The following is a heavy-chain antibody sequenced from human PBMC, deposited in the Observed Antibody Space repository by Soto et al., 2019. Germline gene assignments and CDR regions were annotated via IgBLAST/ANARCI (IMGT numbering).Heavy chain of an antibody. CDR1: GGSITIDSYF. CDR2: ISYSGNT. D-gene: IGHD3-9*01. Sequence: SETLSLTCSVSGGSITIDSYFWGWIRQSPEKGLEWIASISYSGNTYYNPTLKSRVSISVDTSKSHFSLRLSSVTAADAAVYYCVRFWPPPDYNILTIYTDAFDYWGQGTLVTVS. J-gene: IGHJ4*02. V-gene: IGHV4-39*01. CDR3: VRFWPPPDYNILTIYTDAFDY.